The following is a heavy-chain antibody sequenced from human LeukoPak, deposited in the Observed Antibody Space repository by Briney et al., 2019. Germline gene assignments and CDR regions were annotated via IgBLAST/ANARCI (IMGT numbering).Heavy chain of an antibody. Sequence: GRSLRLSCTASGFTFGDYAMSWVRQAPGKGLEGVGFIRSKAYGGTTEYAASVKGRFTISRDDSKSIAYLQMNSLKTEDTAVYYCTRVSRRGDYVWGSYRTLDYWGQGTLVTVSS. V-gene: IGHV3-49*04. CDR2: IRSKAYGGTT. D-gene: IGHD3-16*02. J-gene: IGHJ4*02. CDR3: TRVSRRGDYVWGSYRTLDY. CDR1: GFTFGDYA.